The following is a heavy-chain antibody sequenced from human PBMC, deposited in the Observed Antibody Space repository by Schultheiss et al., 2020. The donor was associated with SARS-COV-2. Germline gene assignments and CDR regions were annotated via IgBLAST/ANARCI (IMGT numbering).Heavy chain of an antibody. Sequence: GESLKISCAASGFTFSDYYMSWIRQAPGKGLEWVSSISSSSSYIYYADSVKGRFTISRDNSKNTLYLQMNSLRAEDTAVYYCARDTLRSSYYYYGMDVWGQGTTVTVSS. D-gene: IGHD3-16*01. CDR1: GFTFSDYY. CDR2: ISSSSSYI. CDR3: ARDTLRSSYYYYGMDV. V-gene: IGHV3-11*06. J-gene: IGHJ6*02.